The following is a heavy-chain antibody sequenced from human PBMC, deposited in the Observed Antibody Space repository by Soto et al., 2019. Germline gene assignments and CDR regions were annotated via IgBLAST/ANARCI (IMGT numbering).Heavy chain of an antibody. CDR2: IKQDGSEK. Sequence: EVQLVESGGGLVQPGGSLRLSCAASGFTFSSYWMSWVRQAPGKGLEWVANIKQDGSEKYYVDSVKGRFTISRDNAKNPLYLQIHSRRAEETAVFYCAGGGAQGFLEWFTLRYSPVHMDVWGKGTTVTVSS. CDR3: AGGGAQGFLEWFTLRYSPVHMDV. CDR1: GFTFSSYW. V-gene: IGHV3-7*04. D-gene: IGHD3-3*01. J-gene: IGHJ6*03.